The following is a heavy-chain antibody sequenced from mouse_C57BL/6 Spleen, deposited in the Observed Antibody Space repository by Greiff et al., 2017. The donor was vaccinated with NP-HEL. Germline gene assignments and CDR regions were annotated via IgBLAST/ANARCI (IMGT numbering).Heavy chain of an antibody. Sequence: VQLKESGPGLVKPSQSLSLTCSVTGYSITSGYYWNWIRQFPGNKLEWMGYISYDGSNNYNPSLKNRISITRDTSKNQFFLKLNSVTTEDTATYYCAREGGYGSSFGWFAYWGQGTLVTVSA. CDR3: AREGGYGSSFGWFAY. V-gene: IGHV3-6*01. D-gene: IGHD1-1*01. J-gene: IGHJ3*01. CDR2: ISYDGSN. CDR1: GYSITSGYY.